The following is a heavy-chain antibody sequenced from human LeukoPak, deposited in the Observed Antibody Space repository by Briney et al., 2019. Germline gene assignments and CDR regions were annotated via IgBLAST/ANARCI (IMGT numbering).Heavy chain of an antibody. CDR2: INHSGST. J-gene: IGHJ4*02. V-gene: IGHV4-34*01. D-gene: IGHD6-13*01. CDR3: ARGSDTAAGLY. Sequence: SETLSLTCAVYGGSFSGYYWSWIRQPPGKGLEWIGEINHSGSTNYNPFLKSRVSISVDSSKNQFSLKVSSVTAADTAVYYCARGSDTAAGLYWGQGTLVTVSS. CDR1: GGSFSGYY.